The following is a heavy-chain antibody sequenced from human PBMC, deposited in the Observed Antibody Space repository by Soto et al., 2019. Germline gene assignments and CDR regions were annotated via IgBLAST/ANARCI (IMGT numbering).Heavy chain of an antibody. CDR1: GGTRSSYA. D-gene: IGHD6-19*01. CDR2: ISYDGSNK. CDR3: ARPFSSGWYFGAFDI. V-gene: IGHV3-30-3*01. J-gene: IGHJ3*02. Sequence: PGGSLILSCAASGGTRSSYAMHWVRKDPCKGLEWVAVISYDGSNKYYADSVKGRFTISRDNSKNTLYLQMNSLRAEDTAVYYCARPFSSGWYFGAFDIWGQGTMITVSS.